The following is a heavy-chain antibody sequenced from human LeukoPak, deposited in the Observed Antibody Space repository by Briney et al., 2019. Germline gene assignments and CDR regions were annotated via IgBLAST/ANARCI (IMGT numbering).Heavy chain of an antibody. J-gene: IGHJ4*02. CDR1: GYTFTGYF. CDR2: LNPNSGGT. CDR3: AREDELVDFDH. Sequence: SVKVSCKASGYTFTGYFLVWVRQAPGQGLEWMGRLNPNSGGTNYAQNFQGRVTMTRDTSISTAYMELSRLRSDDTAVYYCAREDELVDFDHWGQGALVTVSS. D-gene: IGHD2-21*01. V-gene: IGHV1-2*06.